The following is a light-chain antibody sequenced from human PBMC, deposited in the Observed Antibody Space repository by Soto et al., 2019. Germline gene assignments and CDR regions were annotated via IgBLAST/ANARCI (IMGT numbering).Light chain of an antibody. CDR1: QSILFSSNNKNY. J-gene: IGKJ4*01. CDR3: QQYYRTPVT. V-gene: IGKV4-1*01. Sequence: DIVMTQSPDSLAVSLGERATINCKSSQSILFSSNNKNYLTWYQQKPGQPPKPLIYWASTRESGVPDRFSGSGSGTDLTLTISRLQAEDVAVYYCQQYYRTPVTFGGGTKVEIK. CDR2: WAS.